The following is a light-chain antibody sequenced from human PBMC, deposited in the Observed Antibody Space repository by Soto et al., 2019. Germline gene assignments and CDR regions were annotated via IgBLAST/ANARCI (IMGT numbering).Light chain of an antibody. V-gene: IGKV3-11*01. CDR1: QSVSSY. J-gene: IGKJ5*01. CDR3: QQYDNWIT. CDR2: DAS. Sequence: EIVLTQSPATLSLSPGERATLSCRASQSVSSYLAWYQQKPGQAPRLLIYDASNRATGIPARFSGSGSGTEFTLTISSLQSEDFAVYYCQQYDNWITFGRGTRLEIK.